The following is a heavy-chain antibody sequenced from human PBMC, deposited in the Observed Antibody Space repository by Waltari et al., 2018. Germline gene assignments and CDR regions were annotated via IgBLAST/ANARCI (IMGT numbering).Heavy chain of an antibody. CDR3: ARDDRDGLPDYFDF. CDR1: GFTFSSSD. D-gene: IGHD2-8*01. V-gene: IGHV3-23*03. J-gene: IGHJ4*02. Sequence: DVQLLESGGGLVQPGVSLRLSCVASGFTFSSSDMAWVRQAPGKVLVWVSLCYSCCSTYYADSVTCRFTVSRDISKNTLYLQMNSLSTEDTAMYYCARDDRDGLPDYFDFWGQGTLVTVSS. CDR2: CYSCCST.